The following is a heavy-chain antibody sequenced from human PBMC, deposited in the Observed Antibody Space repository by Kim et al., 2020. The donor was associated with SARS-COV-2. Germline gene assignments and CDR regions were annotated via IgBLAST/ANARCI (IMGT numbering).Heavy chain of an antibody. Sequence: YYADSVKGRFTIARDNSKNTLYLQMNSLRAEDTAVYYCAKDRGFGEALDYWGQGTLVTVSS. D-gene: IGHD3-10*01. V-gene: IGHV3-23*01. J-gene: IGHJ4*02. CDR3: AKDRGFGEALDY.